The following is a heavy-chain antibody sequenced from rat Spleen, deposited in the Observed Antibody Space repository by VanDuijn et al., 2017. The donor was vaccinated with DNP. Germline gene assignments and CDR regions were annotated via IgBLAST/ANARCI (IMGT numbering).Heavy chain of an antibody. CDR2: INTDGGST. Sequence: EVQLVETGGGLVQPGRSLKLSCVASGFTFSSYWMFWIRQAPGKGLEWVASINTDGGSTYYPDSVKGRFTISRDNAENTVYLQMSSLRSEDTATYYCASWAPIAPISAANYWGQGVMVTVSS. CDR3: ASWAPIAPISAANY. D-gene: IGHD1-2*01. CDR1: GFTFSSYW. V-gene: IGHV5-58*01. J-gene: IGHJ2*01.